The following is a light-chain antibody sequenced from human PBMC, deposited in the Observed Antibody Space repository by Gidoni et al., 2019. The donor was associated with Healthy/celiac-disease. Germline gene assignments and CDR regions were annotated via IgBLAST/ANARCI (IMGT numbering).Light chain of an antibody. CDR3: QQSYSTPPIT. V-gene: IGKV1-39*01. CDR1: QSIISY. Sequence: DIQMNQSPSSLSASVGDRVTITCRASQSIISYLNWYQQKPGKAPKLLIYAASSLQSGVPSRFSGSGSGTDFTLTISSLQPEDFATYYCQQSYSTPPITFGQGTRLEIK. J-gene: IGKJ5*01. CDR2: AAS.